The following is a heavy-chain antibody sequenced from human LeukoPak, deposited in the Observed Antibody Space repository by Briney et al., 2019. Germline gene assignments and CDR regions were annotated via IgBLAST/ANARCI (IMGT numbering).Heavy chain of an antibody. CDR1: GFTFSSYG. CDR2: IRYDGSNK. CDR3: AKDVSGSHDAFDI. J-gene: IGHJ3*02. V-gene: IGHV3-30*02. D-gene: IGHD1-26*01. Sequence: GALRLSCAASGFTFSSYGMHWVRQAPGKGLEWVAFIRYDGSNKYYADSVKGRFTISRDNSKNTLYLQMNSLRAEDTAVYYCAKDVSGSHDAFDIWGQGTMVTVSS.